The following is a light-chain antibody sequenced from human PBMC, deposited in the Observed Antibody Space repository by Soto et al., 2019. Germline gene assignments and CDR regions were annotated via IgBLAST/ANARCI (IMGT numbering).Light chain of an antibody. CDR3: ETWDSNFWV. V-gene: IGLV4-60*02. J-gene: IGLJ3*02. CDR2: LEGSGSY. CDR1: SGHSSYI. Sequence: QSVLTQSSSASASLGSSVKLTCTLSSGHSSYIIAWHQQQPGKAPRYLMKLEGSGSYNKGGGVPDRFSGSSSGADRYLTISTLQFEDEADYYCETWDSNFWVFGGGTKLTVL.